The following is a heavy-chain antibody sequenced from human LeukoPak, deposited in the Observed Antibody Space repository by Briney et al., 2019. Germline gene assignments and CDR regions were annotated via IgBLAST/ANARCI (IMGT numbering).Heavy chain of an antibody. J-gene: IGHJ6*04. CDR2: ISGVASDI. CDR3: ARGGAHGMDV. V-gene: IGHV3-11*01. CDR1: GFTFSDYY. D-gene: IGHD1-26*01. Sequence: PGGSLRLSCAASGFTFSDYYMTWIRQAPGKGLEWVSYISGVASDIHYADSVKGRFTISRDNAKNSVYLQVNSLRAEDTAVYYCARGGAHGMDVWGKGTTVTVSS.